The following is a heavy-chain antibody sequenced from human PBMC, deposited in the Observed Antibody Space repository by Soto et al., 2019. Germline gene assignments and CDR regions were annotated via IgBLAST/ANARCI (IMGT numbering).Heavy chain of an antibody. CDR3: TREGDGSGFFSDF. CDR1: GFTFSSYA. V-gene: IGHV3-48*01. CDR2: ISGRSNTI. D-gene: IGHD3-22*01. Sequence: GGSLRLSCAASGFTFSSYAMSWVRQAPGKGLEWVSIISGRSNTIYYADSVKGRFTISRDNAKNSLYLLMNSLRAEDTAVYYCTREGDGSGFFSDFWGQGALVTSPQ. J-gene: IGHJ4*02.